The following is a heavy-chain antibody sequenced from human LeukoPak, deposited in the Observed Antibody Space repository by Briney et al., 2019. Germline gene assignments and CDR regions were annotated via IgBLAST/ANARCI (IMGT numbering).Heavy chain of an antibody. V-gene: IGHV6-1*01. CDR1: GDSVSSNSAA. CDR3: AREGMSQWVVPGNSVYP. J-gene: IGHJ5*02. Sequence: QTLSLTCAISGDSVSSNSAAWRWIRQSPWGGLEWLGWTYYRSQWYNASAISVKSRITIHPDTSKTQFSLLLNPGTPEGTAVSYCAREGMSQWVVPGNSVYPWGEGTLVTVSS. D-gene: IGHD2-2*01. CDR2: TYYRSQWYN.